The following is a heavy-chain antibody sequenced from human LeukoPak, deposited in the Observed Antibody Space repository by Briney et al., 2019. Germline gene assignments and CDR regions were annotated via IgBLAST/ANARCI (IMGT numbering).Heavy chain of an antibody. V-gene: IGHV5-51*01. CDR1: GYSFTSYW. CDR3: AKSGPLYSSSSKRWFDP. Sequence: GESLKISCKGSGYSFTSYWIGWVRQMPGKGLEWMGIIYPGDSDTRCSPSFQGQVTISADKSISTAYLQWSSLKASDTAMYYCAKSGPLYSSSSKRWFDPWGQGTLVTVSS. CDR2: IYPGDSDT. J-gene: IGHJ5*02. D-gene: IGHD6-19*01.